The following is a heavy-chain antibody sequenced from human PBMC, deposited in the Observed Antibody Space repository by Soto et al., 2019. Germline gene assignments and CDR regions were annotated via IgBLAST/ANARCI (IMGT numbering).Heavy chain of an antibody. CDR3: ARSRQKYANCDY. Sequence: AGSLRLCCVASVFPVCIYGMNWVRQTPGKGLAWVSYISSGRPTIQYAESVKGRFTISRDDAKNSLYLQMDSLRAEDTAVYYCARSRQKYANCDYWVLGTLVTVSS. D-gene: IGHD6-13*01. J-gene: IGHJ4*02. CDR1: VFPVCIYG. V-gene: IGHV3-48*04. CDR2: ISSGRPTI.